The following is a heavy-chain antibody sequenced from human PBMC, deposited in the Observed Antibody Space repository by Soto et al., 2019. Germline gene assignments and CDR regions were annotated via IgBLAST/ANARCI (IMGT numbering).Heavy chain of an antibody. CDR2: IYYSGST. Sequence: SETLSLTCTVSGGSISSYYWSWIRQPPGKGLEWIGYIYYSGSTNYNPSLKSRVTISVDTSKNQFSLKLSSVTAADTAVYYCARDGGYSSGWYDFAFDIWGQGTMVTVSS. V-gene: IGHV4-59*01. J-gene: IGHJ3*02. CDR3: ARDGGYSSGWYDFAFDI. CDR1: GGSISSYY. D-gene: IGHD6-19*01.